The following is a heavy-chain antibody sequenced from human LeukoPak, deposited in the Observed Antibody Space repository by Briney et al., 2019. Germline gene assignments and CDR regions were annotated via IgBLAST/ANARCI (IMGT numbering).Heavy chain of an antibody. D-gene: IGHD2-15*01. V-gene: IGHV1-69*13. CDR1: GGTFSSYA. J-gene: IGHJ3*02. CDR3: ARGEIVVVVAAYDAFDI. CDR2: INPIFGTA. Sequence: SVKVSCKASGGTFSSYAISWVRQAPGQGLEWMGGINPIFGTANYAQKFQGRVTITADESTSTAYMELSSLRSEDTAVYYCARGEIVVVVAAYDAFDIWGQGTMVTVSS.